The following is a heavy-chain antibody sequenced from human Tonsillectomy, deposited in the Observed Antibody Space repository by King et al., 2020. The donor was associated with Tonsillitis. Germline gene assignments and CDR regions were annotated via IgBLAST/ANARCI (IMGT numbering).Heavy chain of an antibody. D-gene: IGHD5-18*01. V-gene: IGHV1-2*02. CDR3: ARDPEYSYGPSPYWYFDR. CDR2: INPDSGGT. Sequence: VQLVESGAEVKRPGASVKVSCKASGYTFTGYYMHWVRQAPGQGLEWMGWINPDSGGTSYAQTFQGRVTLTRDTSISTAYMELSRLRADDTAEYYCARDPEYSYGPSPYWYFDRGGRGTLVTVSS. J-gene: IGHJ2*01. CDR1: GYTFTGYY.